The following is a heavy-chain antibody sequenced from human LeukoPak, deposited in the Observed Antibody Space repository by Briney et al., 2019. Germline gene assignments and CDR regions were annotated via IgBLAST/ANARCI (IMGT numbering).Heavy chain of an antibody. V-gene: IGHV3-30*01. CDR3: ARDSRITGTTDTFDY. CDR1: GFTFSSYA. Sequence: GGSPRLSCAASGFTFSSYAMHWVRQAPGKGLEWVAVISYDGSNKYYADSVKGRFTISRDNSKNTLYLQMNSLRAEDTAVYYCARDSRITGTTDTFDYWGQGTLVTVSS. D-gene: IGHD1-20*01. CDR2: ISYDGSNK. J-gene: IGHJ4*02.